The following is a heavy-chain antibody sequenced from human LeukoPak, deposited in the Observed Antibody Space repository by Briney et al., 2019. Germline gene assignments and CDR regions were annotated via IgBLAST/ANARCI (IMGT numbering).Heavy chain of an antibody. Sequence: SLRLYCAASGFTFSSYSMNWVRQAPGKGLVWVSRINNDGRSTSYADSVKGRFTISRDNAKNTLYLQMNSLRAEDTAVYYCARGGSSSGLNWFDPWGQGTLVTVSS. D-gene: IGHD6-19*01. CDR3: ARGGSSSGLNWFDP. CDR2: INNDGRST. V-gene: IGHV3-74*01. CDR1: GFTFSSYS. J-gene: IGHJ5*02.